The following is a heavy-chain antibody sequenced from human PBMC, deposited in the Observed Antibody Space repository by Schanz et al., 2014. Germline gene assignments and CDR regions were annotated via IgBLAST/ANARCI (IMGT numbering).Heavy chain of an antibody. V-gene: IGHV1-18*01. J-gene: IGHJ5*02. CDR3: AKAEYDILTDSYSRLDP. CDR1: GYIFINSG. Sequence: QIQLVQSGPEVKKPGATVKVSCKASGYIFINSGISWVRQAPGQGLEWMGWISVYNHNKEYDQKCQGRVTMTTDTSTSTAYMELRSLRSDDTAVYYCAKAEYDILTDSYSRLDPWGQGTLVTVSS. D-gene: IGHD3-9*01. CDR2: ISVYNHNK.